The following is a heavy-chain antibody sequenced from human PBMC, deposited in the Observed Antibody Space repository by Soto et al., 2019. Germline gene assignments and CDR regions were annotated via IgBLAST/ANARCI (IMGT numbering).Heavy chain of an antibody. CDR1: GYRFTSYW. V-gene: IGHV5-51*01. CDR3: ARGTHKIAVAGTGWFDP. J-gene: IGHJ5*02. D-gene: IGHD6-19*01. CDR2: IYPGDSDT. Sequence: PGESLKIGCKGSGYRFTSYWIGWVRHLPGKGLEWMGIIYPGDSDTRYSPSFQGQVTISADKSISTAYLQWSSLKASDTAMYYCARGTHKIAVAGTGWFDPWGQGNLVTAPQ.